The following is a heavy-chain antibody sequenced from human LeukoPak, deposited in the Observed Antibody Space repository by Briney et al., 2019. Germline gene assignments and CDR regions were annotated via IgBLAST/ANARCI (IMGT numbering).Heavy chain of an antibody. CDR2: ISGSGGVT. D-gene: IGHD2-21*02. J-gene: IGHJ4*02. CDR3: AKAAGGVCNSGDCYSRVFDY. CDR1: GFTFGSYA. Sequence: GGSLRLSCVGSGFTFGSYAMSWVRQAPGKGLEWVSLISGSGGVTYYADSVKGRFTTSRDNSKSTLYLQMNSLRAEDTATYYCAKAAGGVCNSGDCYSRVFDYWGQGTLVTVSS. V-gene: IGHV3-23*01.